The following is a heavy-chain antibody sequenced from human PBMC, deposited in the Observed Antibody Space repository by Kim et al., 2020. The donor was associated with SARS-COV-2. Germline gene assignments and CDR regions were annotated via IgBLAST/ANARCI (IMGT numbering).Heavy chain of an antibody. V-gene: IGHV4-59*01. CDR2: IYYSGST. D-gene: IGHD6-6*01. Sequence: SETLSLTCTVSGGSISSYYWSWIRQPPGKGLEWIGYIYYSGSTNYNPSLKSRVTISVDTSKNQFSLKLSSVTAADTAVYYCAAGSSRDNWFDPWGQGTL. CDR1: GGSISSYY. CDR3: AAGSSRDNWFDP. J-gene: IGHJ5*02.